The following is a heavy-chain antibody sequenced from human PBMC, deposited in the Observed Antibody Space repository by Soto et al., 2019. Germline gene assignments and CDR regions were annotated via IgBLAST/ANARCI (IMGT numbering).Heavy chain of an antibody. CDR2: ISYSGST. Sequence: SETLSLTCTVSGGSMSSYYWTWLRQSPGRGLEWIGYISYSGSTYYNPSLKSRVTISADTSKNQFSLRMNSMIAADTAVYYCARADPDASVGYWGQGTLVTVSS. CDR3: ARADPDASVGY. CDR1: GGSMSSYY. J-gene: IGHJ4*02. V-gene: IGHV4-59*01. D-gene: IGHD2-15*01.